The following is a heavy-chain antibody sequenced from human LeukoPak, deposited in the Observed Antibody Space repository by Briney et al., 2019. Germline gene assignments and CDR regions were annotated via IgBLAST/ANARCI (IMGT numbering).Heavy chain of an antibody. CDR1: GAPITNGVYY. Sequence: PSETLSLTCAVSGAPITNGVYYWTWIRQPPGKGLGWIGFIYHSGNTYYNPSLKSRVTISVDTSKNQFSLILSSVTAADTAIYYCARSPGWSTYYYYFDYWGQGALVTVSS. V-gene: IGHV4-30-2*01. CDR2: IYHSGNT. CDR3: ARSPGWSTYYYYFDY. J-gene: IGHJ4*02. D-gene: IGHD3-3*01.